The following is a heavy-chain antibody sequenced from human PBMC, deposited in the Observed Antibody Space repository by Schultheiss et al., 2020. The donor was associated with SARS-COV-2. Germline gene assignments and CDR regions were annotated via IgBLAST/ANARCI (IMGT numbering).Heavy chain of an antibody. CDR3: ARDLFIAAAGTGDY. CDR2: IYYSGST. V-gene: IGHV4-59*01. Sequence: SETLSLTCTVSGGSISSYYWSWIRQPPGKGLEWIGYIYYSGSTYYNPSLKSRVTISVDTSKNQFSLKLSSVTAADTAVYYCARDLFIAAAGTGDYWGQGTLVTVSS. CDR1: GGSISSYY. J-gene: IGHJ4*02. D-gene: IGHD6-13*01.